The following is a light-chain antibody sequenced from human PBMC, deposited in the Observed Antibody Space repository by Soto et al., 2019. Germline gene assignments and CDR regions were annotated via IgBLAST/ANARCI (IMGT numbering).Light chain of an antibody. CDR2: GAS. CDR1: QSVSSSY. CDR3: PQYDSSPLT. J-gene: IGKJ4*01. V-gene: IGKV3-20*01. Sequence: EIVLTQSPGTLSLSPGERATLSCRASQSVSSSYLAWYQQKPGQAPRLLIYGASSRATGIPHRFIGSGSGTDFTRNISRLEPADFEVYYCPQYDSSPLTFGGGTKVESK.